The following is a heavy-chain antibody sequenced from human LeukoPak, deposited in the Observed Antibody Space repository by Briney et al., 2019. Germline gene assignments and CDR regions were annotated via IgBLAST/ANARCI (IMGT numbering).Heavy chain of an antibody. CDR2: FSSSSSTI. J-gene: IGHJ4*02. D-gene: IGHD3-10*01. Sequence: PGGSLGLSFAASGFTFISYSMNWVGQPPGKGLGGVSYFSSSSSTIYYADSVKGRFTISRDNAKNSLYLQMNSLRAEDTAVYYCARGLNYYGSGSLGHDYWGQGTLVTVSS. CDR1: GFTFISYS. V-gene: IGHV3-48*04. CDR3: ARGLNYYGSGSLGHDY.